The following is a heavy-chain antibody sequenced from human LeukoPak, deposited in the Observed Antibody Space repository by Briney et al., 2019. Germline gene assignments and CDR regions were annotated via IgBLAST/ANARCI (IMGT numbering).Heavy chain of an antibody. J-gene: IGHJ6*02. V-gene: IGHV3-30-3*01. CDR2: ISYDGSNK. Sequence: SGGSLRLSCAASGFTFSSYAMHWVRQAPGKGLEWVAVISYDGSNKYYADSVKGRFTISRDNSKNTLYLQMNSLRAEDTAVYYCARGIEYQLDGMDVRGQGTTVTVSS. CDR3: ARGIEYQLDGMDV. CDR1: GFTFSSYA. D-gene: IGHD2-2*01.